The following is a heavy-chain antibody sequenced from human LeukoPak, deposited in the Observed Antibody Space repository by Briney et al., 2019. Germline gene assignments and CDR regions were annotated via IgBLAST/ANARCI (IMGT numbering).Heavy chain of an antibody. D-gene: IGHD6-13*01. CDR2: ISGSGGST. V-gene: IGHV3-23*01. J-gene: IGHJ4*02. CDR1: GFTFSNYD. CDR3: AKSAAGTGIYFDY. Sequence: GGSLRLSCAASGFTFSNYDYGMHWVRQAPGKGLEWVSAISGSGGSTYYADSVKGRFTISRDNFKNTLYLQMNSLRAEDTAVYYCAKSAAGTGIYFDYWGQGTLVTVSS.